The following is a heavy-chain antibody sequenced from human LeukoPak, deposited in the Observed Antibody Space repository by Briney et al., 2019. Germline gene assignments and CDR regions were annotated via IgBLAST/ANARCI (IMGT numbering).Heavy chain of an antibody. CDR1: GFTFSTYG. CDR3: AKEGFDP. V-gene: IGHV3-30*02. J-gene: IGHJ5*02. Sequence: GRSLRLSCAASGFTFSTYGIHWVRQAPGKGLEWVAFIRSDGSNKYYPDSVKGRFTISRDNSKNTVYLQMNSLRAEDTAMYYCAKEGFDPWGQGTLVTVSS. CDR2: IRSDGSNK.